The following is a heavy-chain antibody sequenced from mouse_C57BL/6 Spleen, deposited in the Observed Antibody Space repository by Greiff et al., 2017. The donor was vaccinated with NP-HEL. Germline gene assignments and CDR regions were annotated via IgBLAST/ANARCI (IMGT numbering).Heavy chain of an antibody. CDR3: ARGESYFDY. CDR1: GYSFTGYY. J-gene: IGHJ2*01. D-gene: IGHD6-2*01. V-gene: IGHV1-42*01. CDR2: INPSTGGT. Sequence: VQLQQSGPELVKPGASVKISCKASGYSFTGYYMNWVKQSPDKSLEWIGEINPSTGGTTYNQKFKAKATLTVDKSSSTAYMQLKSLTSEDSSVYYCARGESYFDYWGQGTTLTVSS.